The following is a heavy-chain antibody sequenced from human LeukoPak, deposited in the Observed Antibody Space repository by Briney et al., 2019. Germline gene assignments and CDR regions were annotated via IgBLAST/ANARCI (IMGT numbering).Heavy chain of an antibody. Sequence: ASVKVSCKASGYTFTSYDINWVRQATGQGLEWMGWISGYNGNTNYVQKFRGRVTMTTDTSTSTAYMELRSLSSDDTALYYCARDLSLGRHDDGEPFDYWGQGTLVTVSS. D-gene: IGHD4-17*01. CDR1: GYTFTSYD. J-gene: IGHJ4*02. CDR2: ISGYNGNT. CDR3: ARDLSLGRHDDGEPFDY. V-gene: IGHV1-18*01.